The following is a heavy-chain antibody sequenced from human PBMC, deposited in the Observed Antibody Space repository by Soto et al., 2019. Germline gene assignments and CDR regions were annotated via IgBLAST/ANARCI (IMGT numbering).Heavy chain of an antibody. CDR1: GGTFSSYA. CDR3: ARDQSLYDFLTGDYRRNCYYGMDV. Sequence: SVKVSCKASGGTFSSYAISWVRQAPGQGLEWMGGIIPIFGTANYAQKFQGRVTITADESTSTAYMELSSLRSEDTAVYYCARDQSLYDFLTGDYRRNCYYGMDVWGQGTTVTVSS. CDR2: IIPIFGTA. V-gene: IGHV1-69*13. D-gene: IGHD3-9*01. J-gene: IGHJ6*02.